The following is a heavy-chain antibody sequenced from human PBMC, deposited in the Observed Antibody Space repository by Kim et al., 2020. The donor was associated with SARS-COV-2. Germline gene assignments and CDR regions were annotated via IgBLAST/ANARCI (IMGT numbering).Heavy chain of an antibody. Sequence: GGSLRLSCAASGFTFSSYAMSWVRQAPGKGLEWVSAISGSGGSTYYADSVKGRFTISRDNSKNTLYLQMNSLRAEDTAVYYCARGPMVAGRIWGTSDYWGQGTLVTVSS. J-gene: IGHJ4*02. D-gene: IGHD2-15*01. CDR2: ISGSGGST. CDR3: ARGPMVAGRIWGTSDY. CDR1: GFTFSSYA. V-gene: IGHV3-23*01.